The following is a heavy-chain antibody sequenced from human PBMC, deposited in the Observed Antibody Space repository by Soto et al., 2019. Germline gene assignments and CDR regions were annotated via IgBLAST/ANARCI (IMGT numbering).Heavy chain of an antibody. Sequence: GGSLRLSCAAPGFTFSSYSMNWVRQAPGKGLEWVSSISSSSSYIYYADSVKGRFTISRDNAKNSLYLQMNSLRAEDTAVYYCAREAAAGTFRFDPWGQGTLVTVSS. CDR1: GFTFSSYS. V-gene: IGHV3-21*01. CDR2: ISSSSSYI. J-gene: IGHJ5*02. CDR3: AREAAAGTFRFDP. D-gene: IGHD6-13*01.